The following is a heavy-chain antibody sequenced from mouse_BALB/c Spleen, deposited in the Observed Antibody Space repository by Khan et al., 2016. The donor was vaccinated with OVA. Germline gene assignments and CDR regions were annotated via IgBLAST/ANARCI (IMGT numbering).Heavy chain of an antibody. J-gene: IGHJ3*01. CDR2: IYPGSDNT. V-gene: IGHV1-77*01. CDR3: AREWAAWFPY. CDR1: GYTFTDYS. Sequence: VQLQQSGAELARPGASVTLSCKASGYTFTDYSINWMRQRTGQGLEWIGEIYPGSDNTYYNEKFKGKATLTADKSSSTAYMQLSNLTSEDSAVYFCAREWAAWFPYWGQGTLVTVSA.